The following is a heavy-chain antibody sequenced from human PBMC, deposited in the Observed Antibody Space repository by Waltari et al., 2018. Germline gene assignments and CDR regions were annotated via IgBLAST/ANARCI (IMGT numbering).Heavy chain of an antibody. CDR2: IKQDGSQK. J-gene: IGHJ4*02. CDR1: GFTFSSYW. V-gene: IGHV3-7*01. CDR3: ARDPVDTVFDY. Sequence: EVHLVESGGGLVQPGGSLRRSCAASGFTFSSYWMSWVRQDPGKGLEWVANIKQDGSQKYYVDAVKGRFTISRDNAKNSLYLQMNSLRVEDTAVYYCARDPVDTVFDYWGQGTLVTVSS. D-gene: IGHD5-18*01.